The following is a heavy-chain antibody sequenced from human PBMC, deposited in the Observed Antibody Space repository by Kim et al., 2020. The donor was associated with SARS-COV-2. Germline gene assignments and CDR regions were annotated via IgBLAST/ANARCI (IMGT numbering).Heavy chain of an antibody. J-gene: IGHJ6*03. Sequence: SETLSLTCTVSGGSISSSRYYWGWIRQPPGKGLEWIGSIYYTGATYYNPSLNSRVSISLDTSKNQFSLKLRSVTAADTAVFYCASPLVTVYHYHMDVWG. CDR2: IYYTGAT. CDR1: GGSISSSRYY. D-gene: IGHD2-2*01. CDR3: ASPLVTVYHYHMDV. V-gene: IGHV4-39*01.